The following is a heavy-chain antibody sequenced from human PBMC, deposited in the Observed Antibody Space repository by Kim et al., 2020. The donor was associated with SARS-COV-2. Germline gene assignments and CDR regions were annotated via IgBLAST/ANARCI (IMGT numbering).Heavy chain of an antibody. CDR1: GGSISSSSYY. J-gene: IGHJ4*02. Sequence: SETLSLTCTVSGGSISSSSYYWGWIRQPPGKGLEWIGSIYYSGSTYYNPSLKSRVTISVDTSKNQFSLKLSSVTAADTAVYYCARHLEGTFGELTTAVDYWGQGTLVTVSS. V-gene: IGHV4-39*01. D-gene: IGHD3-10*01. CDR3: ARHLEGTFGELTTAVDY. CDR2: IYYSGST.